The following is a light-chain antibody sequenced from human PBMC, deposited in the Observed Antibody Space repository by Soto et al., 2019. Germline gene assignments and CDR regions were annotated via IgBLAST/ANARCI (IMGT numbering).Light chain of an antibody. CDR2: GAS. CDR3: QQYGSSPWT. CDR1: QSVSSSY. Sequence: EIVLTQSPGTLSLSPGERATLSCRAGQSVSSSYLAWYQQKPGQAPRPLIYGASSRAIGIPDRFSGSGSGTDFTLTISRLEPEDLAVYYCQQYGSSPWTFGQGTKV. J-gene: IGKJ1*01. V-gene: IGKV3-20*01.